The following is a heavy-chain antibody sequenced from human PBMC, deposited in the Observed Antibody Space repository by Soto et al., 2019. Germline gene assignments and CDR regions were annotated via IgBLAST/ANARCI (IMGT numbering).Heavy chain of an antibody. CDR2: ISGSGGST. V-gene: IGHV3-23*01. CDR1: GFTFSSYA. Sequence: EVQLLESGGGLVQPGGSLRLSCAASGFTFSSYAMSWVRQAPGKGLEWVSAISGSGGSTYYADSVKGRFTISRDNSKNTLYLQMNSLRGEDTAVYYCAKDLRGSGSYDYWGQGTLVTGSS. CDR3: AKDLRGSGSYDY. J-gene: IGHJ4*02. D-gene: IGHD3-10*01.